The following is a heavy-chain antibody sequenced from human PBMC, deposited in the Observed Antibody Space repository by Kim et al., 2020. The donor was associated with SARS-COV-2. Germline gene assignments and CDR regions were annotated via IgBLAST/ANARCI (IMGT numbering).Heavy chain of an antibody. D-gene: IGHD3-22*01. CDR1: GYTFTSYG. V-gene: IGHV1-18*04. Sequence: ASVKVSCKASGYTFTSYGINWVRQAPGQGLEWMGWISAYNGNTNYAQKLQGRVTMTTDTSTSTAYMELRSLRSDDTAVYYCARPGDNYYDSSGSSDAFDIWGQGTMVTVSS. J-gene: IGHJ3*02. CDR3: ARPGDNYYDSSGSSDAFDI. CDR2: ISAYNGNT.